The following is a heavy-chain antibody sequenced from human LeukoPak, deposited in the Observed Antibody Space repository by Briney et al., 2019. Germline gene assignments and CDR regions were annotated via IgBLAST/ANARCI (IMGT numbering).Heavy chain of an antibody. CDR2: INPNSGGT. Sequence: ASVKVSCKASGYTFTDYYMHWVRQPPGQGLEWMGWINPNSGGTDYAQTVQGRVTMTRDTSISTAYMELSRLRSDDTAVYYCARGVYYGSGSYYEIYFDYWGQGTLVTVSA. CDR3: ARGVYYGSGSYYEIYFDY. J-gene: IGHJ4*02. V-gene: IGHV1-2*02. D-gene: IGHD3-10*01. CDR1: GYTFTDYY.